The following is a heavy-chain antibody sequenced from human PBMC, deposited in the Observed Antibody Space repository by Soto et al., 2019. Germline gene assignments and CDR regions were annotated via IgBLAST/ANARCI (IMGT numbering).Heavy chain of an antibody. J-gene: IGHJ4*02. CDR2: ISGSGGTT. Sequence: GGSLRLSCAASGFTFSSYDMSWVRQTPGKGLEWVSTISGSGGTTYYADSVKGRFTISRDNSKNTLYLQMNSLRAEDTAVYYCAKDHREWLPSGTMGYWGQGTLVTVSS. D-gene: IGHD3-3*01. V-gene: IGHV3-23*01. CDR1: GFTFSSYD. CDR3: AKDHREWLPSGTMGY.